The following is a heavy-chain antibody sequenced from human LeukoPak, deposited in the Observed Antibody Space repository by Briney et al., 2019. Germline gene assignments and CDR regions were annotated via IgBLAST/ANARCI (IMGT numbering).Heavy chain of an antibody. CDR3: ARDLHFCSSSSCYDSQDPRYMDV. J-gene: IGHJ6*03. Sequence: PGGSLRLSCAASGFIFHTYAMSWVRQPPGKGLEWVSTITASGNYTAYADSVKGRFTISRDSSKNTLYLQMNSLRAEDTAVYYCARDLHFCSSSSCYDSQDPRYMDVWGKGTTVTVSS. D-gene: IGHD2-2*01. V-gene: IGHV3-23*01. CDR2: ITASGNYT. CDR1: GFIFHTYA.